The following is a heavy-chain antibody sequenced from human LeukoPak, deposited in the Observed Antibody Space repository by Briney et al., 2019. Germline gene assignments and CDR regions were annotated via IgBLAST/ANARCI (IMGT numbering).Heavy chain of an antibody. V-gene: IGHV3-7*03. J-gene: IGHJ4*02. CDR3: ARAQYYYDSSGYPFRGEVYFDY. Sequence: GGSLRLSCAASGFTFSTYWMSWVRQAPGKGLEWVANIKEDGSEKYYVDSVKGRFTITRDNAKNSLYLQMNSLRAEDTAVYYCARAQYYYDSSGYPFRGEVYFDYWGQGTLVTVSS. D-gene: IGHD3-22*01. CDR2: IKEDGSEK. CDR1: GFTFSTYW.